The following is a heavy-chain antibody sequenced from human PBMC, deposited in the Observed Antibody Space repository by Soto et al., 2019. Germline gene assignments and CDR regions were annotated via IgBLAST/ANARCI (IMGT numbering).Heavy chain of an antibody. CDR2: IIPILDIP. V-gene: IGHV1-69*02. J-gene: IGHJ6*01. CDR1: GGTFSRYT. CDR3: ARHFTGVLVLATTRPGGDHYGWDV. Sequence: QVQLVQSGAEVKKPGSSVKVSCKASGGTFSRYTFTWVRQAPGQGLEWMGSIIPILDIPNYAQNFQGRVTNTADKSTSTAYMALSSLTSDDTAVYYCARHFTGVLVLATTRPGGDHYGWDVWEQGNTVTFS. D-gene: IGHD2-15*01.